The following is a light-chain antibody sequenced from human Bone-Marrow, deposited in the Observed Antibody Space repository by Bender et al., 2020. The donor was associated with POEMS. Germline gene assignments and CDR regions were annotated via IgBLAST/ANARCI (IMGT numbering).Light chain of an antibody. CDR2: QDT. CDR1: KLGEEY. Sequence: SYELTQPPSVSVSPGQTATITCSGEKLGEEYACWYQQKPGQSTVVVIYQDTKRPSGIPERFSGSTSGNTASLTISGTKTMDEADYYCQSWGSNTAVFGGGTKLTVL. J-gene: IGLJ2*01. V-gene: IGLV3-1*01. CDR3: QSWGSNTAV.